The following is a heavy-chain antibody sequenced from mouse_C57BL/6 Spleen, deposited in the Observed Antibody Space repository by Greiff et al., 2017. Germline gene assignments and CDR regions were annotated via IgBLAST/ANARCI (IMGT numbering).Heavy chain of an antibody. J-gene: IGHJ2*01. CDR2: ISPRSGNT. D-gene: IGHD1-1*01. V-gene: IGHV1-81*01. CDR1: GYTFTSYG. CDR3: ARPVITTVVATRDD. Sequence: QVQLKESGAELARPGASVKLSCKASGYTFTSYGISWVKQRTGQGLEWIGEISPRSGNTYYNEKFKGTATLTADKSSSTAYMELRSLTSEDSAVYVCARPVITTVVATRDDWGQGTTLTVSS.